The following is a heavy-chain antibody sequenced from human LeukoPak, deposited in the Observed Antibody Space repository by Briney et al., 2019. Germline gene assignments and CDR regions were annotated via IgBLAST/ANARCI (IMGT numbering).Heavy chain of an antibody. V-gene: IGHV3-23*01. CDR2: ISGSGGST. CDR3: AKGLLRGYSGYYAFDI. Sequence: GGSLRLSCAAPGFTFSSYWMSWVRQAPGKGLEWVSAISGSGGSTYYADSVKGRFTISRDNSKNTLYLQMNSLRAEDTAVYYCAKGLLRGYSGYYAFDIWGQGTMVTVSS. J-gene: IGHJ3*02. D-gene: IGHD5-12*01. CDR1: GFTFSSYW.